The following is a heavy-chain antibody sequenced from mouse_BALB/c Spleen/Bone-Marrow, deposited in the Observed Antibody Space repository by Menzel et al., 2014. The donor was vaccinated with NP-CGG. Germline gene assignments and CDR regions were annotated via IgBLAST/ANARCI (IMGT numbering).Heavy chain of an antibody. CDR3: ARAPPYYPMDY. Sequence: VQLQQSGAELVKPGASVQLSCTASGFNIKDTYIHWVKQRPEQGLEWIGRIDTGSGSTKYDPKFQGKATIKADTSYNTAYVHLSSLRSEDTAVDYCARAPPYYPMDYWGQGTSVTVSS. V-gene: IGHV14-3*02. CDR1: GFNIKDTY. J-gene: IGHJ4*01. CDR2: IDTGSGST.